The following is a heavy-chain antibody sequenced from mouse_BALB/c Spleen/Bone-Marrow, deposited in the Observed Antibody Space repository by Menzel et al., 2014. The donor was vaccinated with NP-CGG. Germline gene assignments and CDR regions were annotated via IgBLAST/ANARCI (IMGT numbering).Heavy chain of an antibody. CDR2: IYPGDGET. CDR3: ARKYGDY. Sequence: QVQLQQSGAELVRPGSSVKISCKASGYPFSSYWMSWVKQRPGQGLECIGQIYPGDGETNYNGKFKGNATLTADKSSSTAYVQLISLTSEDSAVYFCARKYGDYWGQGTTLTVSS. CDR1: GYPFSSYW. J-gene: IGHJ2*01. V-gene: IGHV1-80*01. D-gene: IGHD2-10*02.